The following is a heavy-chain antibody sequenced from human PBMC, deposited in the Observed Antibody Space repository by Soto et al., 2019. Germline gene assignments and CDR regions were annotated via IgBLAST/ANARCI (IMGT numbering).Heavy chain of an antibody. CDR3: ARAILGGIMIFGVVPHSYGMDV. CDR1: GGTFSSYA. Sequence: SVKVSCKASGGTFSSYAISWVRQAPGQGLEWMGGIIPIFGTANYAQKFQGRVTITADESTSTAYMELSSLRSEDTAVYYCARAILGGIMIFGVVPHSYGMDVWGQGTTVTVSS. J-gene: IGHJ6*02. CDR2: IIPIFGTA. D-gene: IGHD3-3*01. V-gene: IGHV1-69*13.